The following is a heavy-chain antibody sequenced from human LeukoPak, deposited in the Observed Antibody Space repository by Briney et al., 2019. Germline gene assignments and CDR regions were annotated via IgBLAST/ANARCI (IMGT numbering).Heavy chain of an antibody. J-gene: IGHJ4*02. Sequence: ASVKVSCKASGYTFTSYDINWVRQATGQGLEWMGWMNPNSGNTGYAQKFQGRVTMTRNTSISTAYMELSSLRSEDTAVYYCARGTTMVRGANPGYWGQGTLVTVSS. V-gene: IGHV1-8*01. CDR2: MNPNSGNT. CDR1: GYTFTSYD. CDR3: ARGTTMVRGANPGY. D-gene: IGHD3-10*01.